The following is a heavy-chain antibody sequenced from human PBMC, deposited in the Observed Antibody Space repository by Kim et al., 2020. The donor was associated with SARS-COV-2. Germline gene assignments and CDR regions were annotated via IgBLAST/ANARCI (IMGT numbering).Heavy chain of an antibody. D-gene: IGHD3-22*01. Sequence: YNPSLKSRVTISVDTSKNQFSLKLSSVTAADTAVYYCARERLGNYDPDYWGQGTLVTVSS. CDR3: ARERLGNYDPDY. J-gene: IGHJ4*02. V-gene: IGHV4-31*02.